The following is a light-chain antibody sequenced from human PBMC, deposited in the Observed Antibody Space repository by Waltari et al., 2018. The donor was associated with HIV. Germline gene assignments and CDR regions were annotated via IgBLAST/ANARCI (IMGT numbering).Light chain of an antibody. CDR3: QQYDDLPIT. V-gene: IGKV1-33*01. J-gene: IGKJ5*01. Sequence: DIRMTQSPSSLSASLGDRVTIYCQAGQDISDSLNWYQQRPGKPPKLLIHASSTLQTVVPSRFSGSGGGSHFSLTIDSLQPEDFAMYFCQQYDDLPITFGQGTRLEI. CDR2: ASS. CDR1: QDISDS.